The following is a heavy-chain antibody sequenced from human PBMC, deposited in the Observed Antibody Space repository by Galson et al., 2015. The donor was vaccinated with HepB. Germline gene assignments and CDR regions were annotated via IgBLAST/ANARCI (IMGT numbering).Heavy chain of an antibody. J-gene: IGHJ4*02. D-gene: IGHD2-2*01. Sequence: SLRLSCAASGFTFDDYAMHWVRQVPGKGLEWVAGISWNSGSTGYAGIGYAHSVKGRFTISRDNAKNSLYLQMNSLRAEDTALYYCAKDIGRGYCDTTTCFLNYFDSWGRGILVTVSS. CDR2: ISWNSGSTGYAGI. CDR3: AKDIGRGYCDTTTCFLNYFDS. V-gene: IGHV3-9*01. CDR1: GFTFDDYA.